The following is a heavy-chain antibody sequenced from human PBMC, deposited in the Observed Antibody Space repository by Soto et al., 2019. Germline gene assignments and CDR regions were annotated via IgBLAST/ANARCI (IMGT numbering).Heavy chain of an antibody. CDR1: GGSFSGYY. CDR3: ARCLFSRMDG. Sequence: SETLSLTCAVYGGSFSGYYWSWIRQPPGKGLEWIGEINHSGSTNYNPSLKSRVTISVDTSKNQFSLKLSSVTAADTAVYYCARCLFSRMDGWGKGTPATVSS. J-gene: IGHJ6*04. CDR2: INHSGST. V-gene: IGHV4-34*01.